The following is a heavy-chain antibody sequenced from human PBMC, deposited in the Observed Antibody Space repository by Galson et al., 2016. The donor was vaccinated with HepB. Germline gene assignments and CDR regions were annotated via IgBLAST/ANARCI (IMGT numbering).Heavy chain of an antibody. CDR3: ARFDSSANSFYFDL. CDR2: ISAHSGNT. D-gene: IGHD6-19*01. J-gene: IGHJ4*02. CDR1: GYTFSRYG. V-gene: IGHV1-18*01. Sequence: SVKVSCKASGYTFSRYGISWVRQAPGQGLEWMGWISAHSGNTNYAQKFQGRATLTTDTSTSTAYMELRSLRSDDTAVYFCARFDSSANSFYFDLWGQGTLVTVSS.